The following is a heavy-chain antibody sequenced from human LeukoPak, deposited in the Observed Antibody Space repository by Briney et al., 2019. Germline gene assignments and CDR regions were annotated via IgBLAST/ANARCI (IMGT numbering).Heavy chain of an antibody. CDR2: IYHSGST. CDR3: ARGPYYYDSSGYYGGFDY. Sequence: SETLSLTCAVYGGSFSGYYWSWIRQPPGKGLEWIGYIYHSGSTYYNPSLKSRVTISVDRSKNQFSLKLSSVTAADTAVYYCARGPYYYDSSGYYGGFDYWGQGTLVTVSS. J-gene: IGHJ4*02. D-gene: IGHD3-22*01. CDR1: GGSFSGYY. V-gene: IGHV4-34*01.